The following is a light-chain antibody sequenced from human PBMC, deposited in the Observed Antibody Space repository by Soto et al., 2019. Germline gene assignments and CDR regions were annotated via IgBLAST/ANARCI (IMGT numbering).Light chain of an antibody. CDR3: QHRSIWPVS. CDR2: GAS. V-gene: IGKV3-11*01. CDR1: QSVGSD. J-gene: IGKJ5*01. Sequence: EIVMTQSPATLSVSPGERATLSCRASQSVGSDLAWYQQKPGQAPRILIYGASTRATGIPARFSGSGSGTDFTLTINSLEPEDFAVYYCQHRSIWPVSFGQGTRLEI.